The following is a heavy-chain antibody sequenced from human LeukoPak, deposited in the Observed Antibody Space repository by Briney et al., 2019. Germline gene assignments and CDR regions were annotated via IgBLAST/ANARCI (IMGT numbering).Heavy chain of an antibody. CDR2: IGGSGEST. V-gene: IGHV3-23*01. CDR3: AKTSLGHHPSYSTMDV. Sequence: GGSLRLSCAATGFISSTYGMIWVRQAPGKGLEWVAGIGGSGESTFYPDSVQGRFTISRDNSKNTLYLQVNSLRAEDTAVYYCAKTSLGHHPSYSTMDVWGQGTTVTVSS. D-gene: IGHD2-15*01. CDR1: GFISSTYG. J-gene: IGHJ6*02.